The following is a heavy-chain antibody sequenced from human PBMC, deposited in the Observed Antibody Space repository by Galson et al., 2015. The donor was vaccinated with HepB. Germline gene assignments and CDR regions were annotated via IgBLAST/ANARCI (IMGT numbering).Heavy chain of an antibody. CDR1: GFTFSSYS. V-gene: IGHV3-48*01. D-gene: IGHD2-21*01. Sequence: SLRLSCAASGFTFSSYSMNWVRQAPGKGLEWVSYISSSSSTIYYADSVKGRFTISRDNAKNSLYLQMNSLRAEDTAVYYCASVGVVIAPSGAFDIWGQGTMVTVSS. CDR2: ISSSSSTI. J-gene: IGHJ3*02. CDR3: ASVGVVIAPSGAFDI.